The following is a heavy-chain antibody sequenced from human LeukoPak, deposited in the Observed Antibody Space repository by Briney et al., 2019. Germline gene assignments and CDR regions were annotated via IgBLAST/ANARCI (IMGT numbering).Heavy chain of an antibody. CDR1: GGSISSGGYY. D-gene: IGHD3-22*01. V-gene: IGHV4-31*03. Sequence: SETLSLTCTVSGGSISSGGYYWSWIRQHPGKGLEWIGYIYYSGSTYYNPSLKSRVTISVDTSKNQFSLKLSSVTAADTAVYYCARGGEDSSGSQGYAFDIWGQGTMVTVSS. J-gene: IGHJ3*02. CDR2: IYYSGST. CDR3: ARGGEDSSGSQGYAFDI.